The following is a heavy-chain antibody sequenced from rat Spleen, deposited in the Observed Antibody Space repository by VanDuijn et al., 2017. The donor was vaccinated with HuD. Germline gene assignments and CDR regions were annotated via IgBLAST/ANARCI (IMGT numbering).Heavy chain of an antibody. J-gene: IGHJ3*01. CDR2: ISTGGGDT. D-gene: IGHD4-3*01. V-gene: IGHV5S13*01. CDR1: GFTFSDYG. Sequence: EVQLVESGGGLVQPGRSLKLSCAASGFTFSDYGMAWVRQAPTKGLEWVASISTGGGDTYYRDSVKGRFTVSRDNSKSTLYLQVDSLRSEDTATYYCARQDTSGYSNWFAYWGQGTLVTVSS. CDR3: ARQDTSGYSNWFAY.